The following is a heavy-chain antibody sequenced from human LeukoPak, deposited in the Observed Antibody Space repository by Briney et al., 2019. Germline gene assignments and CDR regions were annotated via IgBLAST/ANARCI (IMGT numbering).Heavy chain of an antibody. CDR3: AMSSSWPALFDY. J-gene: IGHJ4*02. Sequence: PSETLSLTCTVSGGPIRSYSWSWIRQLPGRGLEWIGYVYDSGSTNYNPSLKSRVTISVDTSKNQFSLKLHSVTAADTAVYFCAMSSSWPALFDYWGQGTLVSVSS. CDR1: GGPIRSYS. D-gene: IGHD6-13*01. V-gene: IGHV4-59*01. CDR2: VYDSGST.